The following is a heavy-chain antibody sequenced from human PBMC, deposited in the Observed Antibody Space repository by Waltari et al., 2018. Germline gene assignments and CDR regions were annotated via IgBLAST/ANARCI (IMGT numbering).Heavy chain of an antibody. CDR1: GYSISSGYY. J-gene: IGHJ6*03. V-gene: IGHV4-38-2*01. Sequence: QVQLQESGPGLVKPSETLSLTCAVSGYSISSGYYWGWIRQPPGKGLEWIGNSDHSGSTHYNPSLKSRVTISVDTSKNQFSLKLSSVTAADTAVYYCARRAAITAAGPTYYMDVWGKGTTVTVSS. CDR3: ARRAAITAAGPTYYMDV. CDR2: SDHSGST. D-gene: IGHD6-13*01.